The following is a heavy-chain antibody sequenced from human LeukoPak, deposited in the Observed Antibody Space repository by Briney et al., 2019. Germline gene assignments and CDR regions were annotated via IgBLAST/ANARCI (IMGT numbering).Heavy chain of an antibody. J-gene: IGHJ4*02. Sequence: ASVKVSCKASAYTFTSFGISWVRQAPGQGLEWMGWINPNSGGTNYAQKFQGRVTMTRDTSISTAYMELSRLRSDDTAVYYCARSRAGIAAASSSYYFDYWGQGTLVTVSS. CDR3: ARSRAGIAAASSSYYFDY. CDR2: INPNSGGT. V-gene: IGHV1-2*02. CDR1: AYTFTSFG. D-gene: IGHD6-13*01.